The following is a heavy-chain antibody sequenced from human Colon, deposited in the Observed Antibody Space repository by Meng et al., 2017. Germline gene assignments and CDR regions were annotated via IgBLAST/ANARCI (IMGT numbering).Heavy chain of an antibody. V-gene: IGHV1-8*01. Sequence: VQCVQSGAEGKKPGAPVKVSCKASEYTFTSYDINWVRQATGPGLEWMGWMNPNSGNTGFAQKFQGRVTMTRNISISTAYMEMSSLRSEDTAVYYCARSIRYSSGKESFDNWGQGTLVTVSS. CDR3: ARSIRYSSGKESFDN. CDR1: EYTFTSYD. J-gene: IGHJ4*02. D-gene: IGHD6-19*01. CDR2: MNPNSGNT.